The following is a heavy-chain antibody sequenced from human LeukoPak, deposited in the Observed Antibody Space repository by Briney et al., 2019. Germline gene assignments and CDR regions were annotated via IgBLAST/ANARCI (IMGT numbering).Heavy chain of an antibody. CDR3: ARGRSEDIVVVVAATDFDY. D-gene: IGHD2-15*01. J-gene: IGHJ4*02. CDR1: GGSFSGYY. Sequence: PSETLSLTCAVYGGSFSGYYWSGIRQPPGKGLEWIGEINHSGRTNYNPSLTSRVTISVDTSKNQFSLELSSVTAADTAAYYCARGRSEDIVVVVAATDFDYWGQGTLVTVSS. V-gene: IGHV4-34*01. CDR2: INHSGRT.